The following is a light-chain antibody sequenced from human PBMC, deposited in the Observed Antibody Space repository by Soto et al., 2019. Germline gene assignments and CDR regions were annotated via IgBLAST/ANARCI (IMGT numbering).Light chain of an antibody. CDR1: QSINNN. Sequence: EIVMTQSPANLSVSPGERATLSCRASQSINNNLVWYQQKPGQAPRLLIYDASTRATGIAARFSGSGSGTEFTLTVSSLQSEDFAVYHCQQYNEWPPLTFGGGTKVEIK. V-gene: IGKV3-15*01. J-gene: IGKJ4*01. CDR2: DAS. CDR3: QQYNEWPPLT.